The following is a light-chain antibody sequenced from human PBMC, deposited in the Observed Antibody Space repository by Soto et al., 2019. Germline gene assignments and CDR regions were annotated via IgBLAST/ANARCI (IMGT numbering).Light chain of an antibody. V-gene: IGKV3-20*01. CDR2: GAS. CDR3: PQFASSVT. Sequence: EMLLTQSPDSLSLSPGDRDTLSCRAIQSFSSTLFAWGQQKPGQSPRSRIYGASSRATGTPDMFSGSGSGKDLTLNIRRLEPEYFAVYFGPQFASSVTFGQGTKVEIK. CDR1: QSFSSTL. J-gene: IGKJ1*01.